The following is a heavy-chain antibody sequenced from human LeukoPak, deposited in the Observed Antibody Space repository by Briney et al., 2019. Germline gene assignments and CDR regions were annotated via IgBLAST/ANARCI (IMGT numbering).Heavy chain of an antibody. V-gene: IGHV4-59*01. CDR3: ARVESGYCSSTSCFNWFDP. CDR2: ICYSGST. D-gene: IGHD2-2*01. CDR1: GGSISSYY. J-gene: IGHJ5*02. Sequence: PSETLSLTCTVSGGSISSYYWSWIRQPPGKGLEWIGYICYSGSTNYNPSLKSRVTISVDTSKNQFSLKLSSVTAADTAVYYCARVESGYCSSTSCFNWFDPWGQGTLVTVSS.